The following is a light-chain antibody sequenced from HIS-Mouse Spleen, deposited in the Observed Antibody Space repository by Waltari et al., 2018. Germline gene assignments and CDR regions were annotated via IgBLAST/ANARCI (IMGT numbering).Light chain of an antibody. CDR1: QSISSY. CDR3: QQSYSTLRT. V-gene: IGKV1-39*01. Sequence: DIQMTQSPSSLSASVGDRVTITCRASQSISSYLNWYQQKPGKAAKLLIYAEARLKSGVQSRGRGSGEGKEGKIKISSLQPEDFATYYCQQSYSTLRTFGHGTKVDIK. J-gene: IGKJ3*01. CDR2: AEA.